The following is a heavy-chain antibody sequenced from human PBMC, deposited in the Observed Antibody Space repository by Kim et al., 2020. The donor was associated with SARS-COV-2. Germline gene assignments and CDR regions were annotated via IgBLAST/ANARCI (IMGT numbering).Heavy chain of an antibody. V-gene: IGHV4-59*08. CDR3: ARLNPTVTKWDYYYGMDV. CDR1: GGSISSYY. J-gene: IGHJ6*02. D-gene: IGHD4-17*01. Sequence: SETLSLTCTVSGGSISSYYWSWIRQPPGKGLEWIGYIYYSGSTNYNPSLKSRVTISVDTSKNQFSLKLSSVTAADSAVYYCARLNPTVTKWDYYYGMDVWGQGTTVTVSS. CDR2: IYYSGST.